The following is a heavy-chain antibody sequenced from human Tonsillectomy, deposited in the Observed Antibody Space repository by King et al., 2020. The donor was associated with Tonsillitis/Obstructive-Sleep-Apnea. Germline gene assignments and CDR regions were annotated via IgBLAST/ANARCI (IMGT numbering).Heavy chain of an antibody. D-gene: IGHD2-21*01. CDR3: ARAFVDQWYFDL. CDR2: ISSSSSYT. Sequence: VQLVESGGGLVKPGGSLRLSCAASGFTFSDYYMSWIRQAPGKGLEWVSYISSSSSYTNYADSVKGRFTISRDNAKNSLYLQMNSLRAEDTAVYYCARAFVDQWYFDLWGRGTLVTVSS. V-gene: IGHV3-11*05. CDR1: GFTFSDYY. J-gene: IGHJ2*01.